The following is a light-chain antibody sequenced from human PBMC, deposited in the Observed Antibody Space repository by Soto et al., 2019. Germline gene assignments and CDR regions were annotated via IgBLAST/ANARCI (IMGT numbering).Light chain of an antibody. CDR3: HQGNSFSCT. CDR2: LVS. Sequence: DIQMTQSPSSVSASVGDKVTITCRARQGISTWLAWYQQNPGKAPKLLIHLVSSLQIVVPSRFSGSGSGTDLTVTISSLQTEDFASYDYHQGNSFSCTFGQGTKVEIK. CDR1: QGISTW. J-gene: IGKJ1*01. V-gene: IGKV1-12*01.